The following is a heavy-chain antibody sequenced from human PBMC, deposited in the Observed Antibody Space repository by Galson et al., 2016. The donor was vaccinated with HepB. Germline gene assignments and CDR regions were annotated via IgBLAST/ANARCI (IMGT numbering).Heavy chain of an antibody. CDR2: ISGGSSTI. V-gene: IGHV3-48*02. CDR3: AKPFLSSGLYYFDY. Sequence: SLRLSCAASGFTFSSSAMNWVRQAPGKGLEWHSHISGGSSTIYYADSVKGRFTVSRDNAKNSLYLQMNSLRDDDTAVYYCAKPFLSSGLYYFDYWGRGTLVTVSS. J-gene: IGHJ4*02. CDR1: GFTFSSSA. D-gene: IGHD6-19*01.